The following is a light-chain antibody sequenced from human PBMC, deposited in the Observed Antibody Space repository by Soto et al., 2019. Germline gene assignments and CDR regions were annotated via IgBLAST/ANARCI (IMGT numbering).Light chain of an antibody. J-gene: IGKJ2*03. CDR3: QHYNSWPYS. V-gene: IGKV3-15*01. Sequence: EVVLTQSPATQSVSPGERATLSCTASESISTNLAWYQHKPGQAPRLLIYGASTRATGVPPRFSASGSGTEFTLAISSLQSEDFAVYYCQHYNSWPYSFGQGTKLDVK. CDR2: GAS. CDR1: ESISTN.